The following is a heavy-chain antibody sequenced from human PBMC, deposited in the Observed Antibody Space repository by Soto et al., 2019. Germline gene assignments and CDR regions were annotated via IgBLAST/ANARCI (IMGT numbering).Heavy chain of an antibody. CDR3: ASSVEYSSSWVPINFDY. V-gene: IGHV1-3*01. CDR1: GYTFTSYA. CDR2: IIPIFGNT. D-gene: IGHD6-13*01. J-gene: IGHJ4*02. Sequence: ASVKVSCKASGYTFTSYAMHWVRQAPGQRLEWMGGIIPIFGNTKYSQKLQGRVTITTDESTSTAYMELSSLRSEDTAVYYCASSVEYSSSWVPINFDYWGQGTLVTVSS.